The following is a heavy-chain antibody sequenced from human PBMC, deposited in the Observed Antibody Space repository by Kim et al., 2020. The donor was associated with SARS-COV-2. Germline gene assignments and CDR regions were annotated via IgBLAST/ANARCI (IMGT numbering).Heavy chain of an antibody. J-gene: IGHJ6*02. CDR1: GFTFSSYA. V-gene: IGHV3-23*01. CDR2: ISGSGGST. Sequence: GGSLRLSCAASGFTFSSYAMSWVRQAPGKGLEWVSAISGSGGSTYYADSVKGRFTISRDNSKNTLYLQMNSLRAEDTAVYYCAKLLEYSSSWYYYYYYGMDVWGQGTTVTVSS. CDR3: AKLLEYSSSWYYYYYYGMDV. D-gene: IGHD6-13*01.